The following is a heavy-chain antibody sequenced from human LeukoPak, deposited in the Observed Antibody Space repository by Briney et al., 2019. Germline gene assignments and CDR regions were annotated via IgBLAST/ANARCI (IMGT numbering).Heavy chain of an antibody. D-gene: IGHD2-15*01. CDR1: GFTFNKYA. Sequence: GGPLRLFCAASGFTFNKYAMSWVRQAPGKGLECVSPNIDSGESTYYADSLKSRFTISRDNSKNTLYLQMSSLRAEDTAVYYCAKTAQDCSDGPCYSGYFYYMDVWGKGSTVTVSS. CDR2: NIDSGEST. J-gene: IGHJ6*03. CDR3: AKTAQDCSDGPCYSGYFYYMDV. V-gene: IGHV3-23*01.